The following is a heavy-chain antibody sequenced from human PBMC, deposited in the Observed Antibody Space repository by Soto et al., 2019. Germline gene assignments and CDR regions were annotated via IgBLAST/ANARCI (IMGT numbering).Heavy chain of an antibody. CDR3: AREGHSSGRAGTFDY. V-gene: IGHV3-30*03. CDR2: ISSDGNGK. Sequence: QVQLVESGGGVVQPGTSLTVSCAASGLTLSSYHIHWVRQAPGKGLEWVAGISSDGNGKYYADSVKGRITVSRDNFRNMVYVEIDSARVEDTAVYYCAREGHSSGRAGTFDYWGQGILVTVSS. D-gene: IGHD3-22*01. J-gene: IGHJ4*02. CDR1: GLTLSSYH.